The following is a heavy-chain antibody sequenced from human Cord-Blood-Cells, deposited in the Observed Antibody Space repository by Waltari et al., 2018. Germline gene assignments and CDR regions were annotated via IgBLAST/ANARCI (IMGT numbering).Heavy chain of an antibody. D-gene: IGHD1-26*01. CDR1: GGSFSCSY. V-gene: IGHV4-34*01. CDR2: INHSGST. Sequence: QVQLQQWGAGLLKPSETLSLTCAVYGGSFSCSYWSWIRQPPGKGLEWIGEINHSGSTNYNPSLKSRVTISVDTSKNQFSLKLSSVTAADTAVYYCARHLSGSYWFDPWGQGTLVTVSS. CDR3: ARHLSGSYWFDP. J-gene: IGHJ5*02.